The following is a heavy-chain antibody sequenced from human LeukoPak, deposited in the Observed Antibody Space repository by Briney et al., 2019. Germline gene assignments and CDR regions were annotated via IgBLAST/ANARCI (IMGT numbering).Heavy chain of an antibody. CDR2: VSYSGNT. J-gene: IGHJ3*02. V-gene: IGHV4-31*03. D-gene: IGHD2/OR15-2a*01. Sequence: SETLSLTCTVSGVPISSGGYSWTWIRQPPWKGLEWIGYVSYSGNTYYNPSVKSRVAISSDASKNQFSLTLTSVTAADTAVYYCASDFLQTSSPDAFDIWGQGTMVSVSS. CDR1: GVPISSGGYS. CDR3: ASDFLQTSSPDAFDI.